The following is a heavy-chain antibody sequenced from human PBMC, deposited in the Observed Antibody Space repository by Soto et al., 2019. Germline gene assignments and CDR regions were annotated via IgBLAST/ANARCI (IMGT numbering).Heavy chain of an antibody. CDR1: GFTFSSYA. CDR2: ISGSGGST. Sequence: GGSLRLSCAASGFTFSSYAMSWVRQAPGKGLEWVSAISGSGGSTYYADSVKGRFTISRDNSKNTLYLQMNSLRAEDTAVYYCAKGIIAAAGNFDAFDIWGQGTMVTVSS. CDR3: AKGIIAAAGNFDAFDI. V-gene: IGHV3-23*01. D-gene: IGHD6-13*01. J-gene: IGHJ3*02.